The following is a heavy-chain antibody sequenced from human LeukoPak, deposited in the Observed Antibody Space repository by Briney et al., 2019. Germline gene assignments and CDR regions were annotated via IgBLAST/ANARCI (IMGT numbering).Heavy chain of an antibody. CDR2: ISGSGSST. CDR3: ARDSELSDAFDI. J-gene: IGHJ3*02. Sequence: GGSPRLSCAASGFTFSAYAMNWVRQAPGKGLEWVSAISGSGSSTYYADSVKGRFTISRDNSKNTLYLQMNSLRAEDTAVYYCARDSELSDAFDIWGQGTMVTVSS. V-gene: IGHV3-23*01. CDR1: GFTFSAYA. D-gene: IGHD1-26*01.